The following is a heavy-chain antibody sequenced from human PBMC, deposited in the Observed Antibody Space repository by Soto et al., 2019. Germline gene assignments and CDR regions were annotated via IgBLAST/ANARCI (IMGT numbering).Heavy chain of an antibody. J-gene: IGHJ2*01. Sequence: QVQLVESGGGVVQPGRSLRLSCAASGFTFSSYGMHWVRQAPGKGLEWVAVIWYDGSNKYYADSVKGRFTISRDNSKNTLYLQKNTLRAEDTAVYYCARQIDSSTNWYFDLWGRGTLVTVSS. V-gene: IGHV3-33*01. CDR1: GFTFSSYG. CDR2: IWYDGSNK. D-gene: IGHD2-2*01. CDR3: ARQIDSSTNWYFDL.